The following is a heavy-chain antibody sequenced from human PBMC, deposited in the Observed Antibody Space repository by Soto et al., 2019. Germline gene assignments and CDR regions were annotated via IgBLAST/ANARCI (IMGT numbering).Heavy chain of an antibody. CDR1: GFTFSSFG. CDR3: AREINRGTPRDAFDI. J-gene: IGHJ3*02. D-gene: IGHD3-16*01. V-gene: IGHV3-33*01. CDR2: IWYDANSK. Sequence: QVQLVESGGGVVQPGRSLRLSCAASGFTFSSFGMHWVRQAPGKGLEWVAVIWYDANSKYFADSVKGRFTISRDNSKNTLYMQMNGLRAEDTADYYWAREINRGTPRDAFDIWGQGTMVTVSS.